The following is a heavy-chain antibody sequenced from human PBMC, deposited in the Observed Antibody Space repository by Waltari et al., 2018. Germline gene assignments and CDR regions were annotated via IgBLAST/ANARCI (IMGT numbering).Heavy chain of an antibody. V-gene: IGHV3-9*01. CDR3: VRTGYSGNYYYFDF. Sequence: VQLLESGGGVVQPGTSLRLSCAASGFTFNDYAMEWVRQAPGKGLEWVSCINWNSGNIGYADSVKCRFTISRDNAKNSLYLQMNSLRVEDTALYYCVRTGYSGNYYYFDFWGQGTLVTVSS. D-gene: IGHD4-4*01. CDR1: GFTFNDYA. CDR2: INWNSGNI. J-gene: IGHJ4*02.